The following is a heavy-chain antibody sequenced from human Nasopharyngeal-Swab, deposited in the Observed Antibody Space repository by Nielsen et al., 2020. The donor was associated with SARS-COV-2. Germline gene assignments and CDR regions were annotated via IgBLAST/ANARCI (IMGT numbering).Heavy chain of an antibody. Sequence: SVKVSCKASGGTFSSYAISWVRQAPGQGLEWMGGIIPIFGTANYAQKFQGRVTITADESTSTAYMELSSLRSEDTAVYYCARGRSQGYDSSGYYGGLDYWGQGTLVTVSS. CDR3: ARGRSQGYDSSGYYGGLDY. D-gene: IGHD3-22*01. J-gene: IGHJ4*02. CDR2: IIPIFGTA. CDR1: GGTFSSYA. V-gene: IGHV1-69*13.